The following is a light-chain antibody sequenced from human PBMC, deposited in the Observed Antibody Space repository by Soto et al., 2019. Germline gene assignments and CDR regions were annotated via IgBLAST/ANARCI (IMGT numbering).Light chain of an antibody. CDR3: QQYGNSSPLT. J-gene: IGKJ4*01. CDR1: QSVSSTY. Sequence: EIVWTQSPGTLSLSPGERATLSCRASQSVSSTYLAWYQQKPGQGPRLLIYGASSRATGIPDRFSGSGSGTDFTLTISRLEPEDFAVYYCQQYGNSSPLTFGGGIKVDIK. CDR2: GAS. V-gene: IGKV3-20*01.